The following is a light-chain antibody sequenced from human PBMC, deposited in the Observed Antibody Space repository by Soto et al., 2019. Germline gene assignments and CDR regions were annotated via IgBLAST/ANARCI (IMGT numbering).Light chain of an antibody. CDR2: GNS. CDR3: QSYDSSLSGSYV. CDR1: SSNIGAGYD. Sequence: QSVLTQPPSVSGAPGQRVTISCTGSSSNIGAGYDVDWYQQLPGTAPKLLIYGNSNRPSGVPDRFSGSKSGTSASLAITGLQAEDEADEYCQSYDSSLSGSYVVGTGTKVTVL. J-gene: IGLJ1*01. V-gene: IGLV1-40*01.